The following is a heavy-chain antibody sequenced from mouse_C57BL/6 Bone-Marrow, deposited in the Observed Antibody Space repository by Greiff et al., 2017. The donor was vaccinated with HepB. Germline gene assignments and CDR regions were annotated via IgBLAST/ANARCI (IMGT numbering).Heavy chain of an antibody. CDR1: GYTFTSYG. J-gene: IGHJ4*01. CDR2: IYPRSGNT. CDR3: ARRGYYAMDY. V-gene: IGHV1-81*01. Sequence: QVQLQQSGAELARPGASVKLSCKASGYTFTSYGISWVKQRTGQGLEWIGEIYPRSGNTYYNEKFKGKATLTADKSSSTAYMELRSLTSADSAVYFCARRGYYAMDYWGQGTSVTVSS.